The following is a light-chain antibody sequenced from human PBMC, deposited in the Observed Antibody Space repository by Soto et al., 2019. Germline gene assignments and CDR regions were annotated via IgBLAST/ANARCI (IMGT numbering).Light chain of an antibody. V-gene: IGKV1-39*01. CDR2: AAS. J-gene: IGKJ4*01. Sequence: DIQMTQSPSSLSASVGDRVTITCRASQSIYNYLNWYQQKPGKAPKLLIYAASSLQSGVPSRFSGSGSGTDFTLTISSLQPEDFATYFCQQSYVTSLTFGGGTKVEIK. CDR1: QSIYNY. CDR3: QQSYVTSLT.